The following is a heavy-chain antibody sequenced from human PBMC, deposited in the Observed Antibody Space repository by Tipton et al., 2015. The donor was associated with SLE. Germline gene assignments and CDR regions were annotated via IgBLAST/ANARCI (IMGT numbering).Heavy chain of an antibody. J-gene: IGHJ4*02. D-gene: IGHD3-16*01. CDR3: ARGIMGDHDY. CDR1: GGSIGSSSSS. CDR2: IYYDGNT. Sequence: TLSLTCAVYGGSIGSSSSSWAWIRQSPNKGLEWIGNIYYDGNTYYNPSLKSRVTISADTSKNVFSLRLSSVTAADTAMYYCARGIMGDHDYWGQGTLVTVSS. V-gene: IGHV4-39*07.